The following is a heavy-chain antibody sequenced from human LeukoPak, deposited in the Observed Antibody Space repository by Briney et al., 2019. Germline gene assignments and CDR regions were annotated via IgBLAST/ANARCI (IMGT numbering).Heavy chain of an antibody. D-gene: IGHD2-2*01. CDR1: GGSFSSIY. Sequence: SETLSLTCAVYGGSFSSIYWSWIRQPPGKGLEWIGEINHSGSTNYNPSLKSRFTISVNTSRNQFSLKLSSVIAADTDVYYCARGGRGVPAARRFKGGNWFDPWGEGTLDTVSS. V-gene: IGHV4-34*01. CDR3: ARGGRGVPAARRFKGGNWFDP. J-gene: IGHJ5*02. CDR2: INHSGST.